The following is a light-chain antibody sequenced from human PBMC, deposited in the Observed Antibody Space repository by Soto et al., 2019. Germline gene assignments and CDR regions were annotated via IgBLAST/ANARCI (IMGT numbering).Light chain of an antibody. CDR2: EVS. Sequence: QSALTQPASVSGSRGQSITISCTGTSSDVGGYNYVSWYQQHPGKAPKLMICEVSNRPSGVSNRFSGSKSGNTASLTISGLQAEDEADYYCSSYTSSSTLVVFGGGTKLTVL. CDR3: SSYTSSSTLVV. J-gene: IGLJ2*01. V-gene: IGLV2-14*01. CDR1: SSDVGGYNY.